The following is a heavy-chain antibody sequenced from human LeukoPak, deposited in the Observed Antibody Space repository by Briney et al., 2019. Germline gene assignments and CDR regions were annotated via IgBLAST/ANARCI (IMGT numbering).Heavy chain of an antibody. CDR2: ISSSSSYI. V-gene: IGHV3-21*01. Sequence: PGGSLRLPCAASGFTFSSYSMNWVRQTPGKGLEWVSSISSSSSYIYYADSVKGRFTISRDNAKNSLYLQMNSLRAEDTAVYYCARSPARPPMTGYYKAPGGDYWGQGTLVTVSS. J-gene: IGHJ4*02. CDR1: GFTFSSYS. D-gene: IGHD3-9*01. CDR3: ARSPARPPMTGYYKAPGGDY.